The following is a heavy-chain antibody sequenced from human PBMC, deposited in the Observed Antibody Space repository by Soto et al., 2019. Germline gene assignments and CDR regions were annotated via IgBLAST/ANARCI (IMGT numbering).Heavy chain of an antibody. CDR3: ARGTNSYSGSHELDA. CDR1: GFIFGDHV. V-gene: IGHV3-23*04. J-gene: IGHJ5*02. Sequence: EVQLVESGGRLVKRGGSLRLSCSGSGFIFGDHVMDWVRQAPGKGLEWVAGISGSGNSPFFRDSVMGRFTISRDNSKNTVYLEMNNLRDEDSAMYFCARGTNSYSGSHELDAWGLGTLVTVSS. CDR2: ISGSGNSP. D-gene: IGHD1-26*01.